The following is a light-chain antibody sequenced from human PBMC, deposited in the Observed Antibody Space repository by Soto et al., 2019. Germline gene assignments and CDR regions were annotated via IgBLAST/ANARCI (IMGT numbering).Light chain of an antibody. CDR2: GTS. J-gene: IGKJ2*01. Sequence: EIVLTQSPGTLSLSPGESATLFCRASQSVSSSYLSWYQQKPGQAPRLLIHGTSDRATGIPDRFSGSGSGTDFTLTITSLEPEDFAVYYCQQYGRLPPYTFGQGTKLEIK. CDR1: QSVSSSY. V-gene: IGKV3-20*01. CDR3: QQYGRLPPYT.